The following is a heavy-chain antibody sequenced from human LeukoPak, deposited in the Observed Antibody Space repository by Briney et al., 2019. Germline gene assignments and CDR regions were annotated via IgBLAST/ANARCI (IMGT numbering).Heavy chain of an antibody. CDR2: IYYSGST. V-gene: IGHV4-59*01. CDR1: GGSISRYY. J-gene: IGHJ4*02. Sequence: SETLSLTCTVSGGSISRYYWRWIRQPPGKGLEWIGYIYYSGSTNYNPSLKSRVTISVDTSKNQCSLKLSSVTAADTAVYYCARVGYSYGYYWGQGTLVTVSS. CDR3: ARVGYSYGYY. D-gene: IGHD5-18*01.